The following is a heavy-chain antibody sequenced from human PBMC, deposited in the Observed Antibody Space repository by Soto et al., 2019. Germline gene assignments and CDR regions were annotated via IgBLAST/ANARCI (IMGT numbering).Heavy chain of an antibody. D-gene: IGHD5-12*01. J-gene: IGHJ6*03. V-gene: IGHV3-7*01. CDR3: ARENYSGYETGYYYYYMDV. CDR2: IKQDGSEK. CDR1: GFTFSSYW. Sequence: GGSLRLSCAASGFTFSSYWMSWVRQAPGKGLEWVANIKQDGSEKYYVDSVKGRFTISRDNAKNSLYLQMNSLRAEDTAVYYCARENYSGYETGYYYYYMDVWGKGTTVTVSS.